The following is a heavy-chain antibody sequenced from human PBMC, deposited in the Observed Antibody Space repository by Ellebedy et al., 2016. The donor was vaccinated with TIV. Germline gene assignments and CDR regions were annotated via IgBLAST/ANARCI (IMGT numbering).Heavy chain of an antibody. Sequence: SETLSLTXTVSGGSITSYYWTWIRQPAGKGLEWIGRSGSTNYNPSLKSRLTMSVDTSKSQFSLKLSSVTAADTAVYFCARGQGRRKATDYWGQGTLVTVSS. J-gene: IGHJ4*02. CDR3: ARGQGRRKATDY. V-gene: IGHV4-4*07. D-gene: IGHD5-12*01. CDR1: GGSITSYY. CDR2: SGST.